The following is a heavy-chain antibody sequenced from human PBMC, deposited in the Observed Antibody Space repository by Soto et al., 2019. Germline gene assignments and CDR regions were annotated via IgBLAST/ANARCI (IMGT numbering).Heavy chain of an antibody. CDR2: ISYDGSNK. J-gene: IGHJ6*02. Sequence: LRLSCAASGFTFNSYGMHWVRQAPGKGLEWVAVISYDGSNKYYADSVKGRFTIARDNSKNTLYLQMSSLRAEDTAVYYCVKDGSSGWPYYYGLDVWGQGTSVTVTS. CDR1: GFTFNSYG. D-gene: IGHD6-19*01. CDR3: VKDGSSGWPYYYGLDV. V-gene: IGHV3-30*18.